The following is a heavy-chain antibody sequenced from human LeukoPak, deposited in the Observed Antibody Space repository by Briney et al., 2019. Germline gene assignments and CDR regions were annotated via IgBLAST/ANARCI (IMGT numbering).Heavy chain of an antibody. Sequence: GRSLRLSCAASGFTVSSNYMSWVRQAPGKGLEWVSVIYSGGSTYYADSVKGRFTISRDNSKNTLYLQMNSLRAEDTAVYYCARYPLGGAGTYYYYMDVWGKGTTVTVSS. V-gene: IGHV3-53*01. D-gene: IGHD3-10*01. CDR3: ARYPLGGAGTYYYYMDV. J-gene: IGHJ6*03. CDR1: GFTVSSNY. CDR2: IYSGGST.